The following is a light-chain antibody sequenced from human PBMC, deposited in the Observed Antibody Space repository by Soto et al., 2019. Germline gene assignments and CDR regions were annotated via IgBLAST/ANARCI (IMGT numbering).Light chain of an antibody. CDR1: QGISSY. V-gene: IGKV1D-8*01. J-gene: IGKJ1*01. CDR3: QQYYSCPAT. CDR2: AAS. Sequence: VIWMTQSPSLLSASPGDRVTISCRVSQGISSYLAWYQQKPGKAPELLIYAASTLQSGVPSRFSGSGSGTDFTLTISCLQSEDFATYYCQQYYSCPATFGQGTKVEIK.